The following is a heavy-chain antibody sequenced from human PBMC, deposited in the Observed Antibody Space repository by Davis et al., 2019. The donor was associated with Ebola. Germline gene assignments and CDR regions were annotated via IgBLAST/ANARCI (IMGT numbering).Heavy chain of an antibody. J-gene: IGHJ4*02. CDR3: AREAADTEDYYDSSGYYYGY. D-gene: IGHD3-22*01. Sequence: AASGVPLSSYAMSWVRQAPGKGLEWIGEINHSGSTNYNPSLKSRVTISVDTSKNQFSLKLSSVTAADTAVYYCAREAADTEDYYDSSGYYYGYWGQGTLVTVSS. V-gene: IGHV4-34*01. CDR1: GVPLSSYA. CDR2: INHSGST.